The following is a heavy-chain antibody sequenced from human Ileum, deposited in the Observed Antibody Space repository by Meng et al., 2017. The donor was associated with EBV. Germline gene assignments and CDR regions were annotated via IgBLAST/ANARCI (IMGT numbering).Heavy chain of an antibody. CDR2: IYYSGST. J-gene: IGHJ4*02. CDR3: ARRYYGVPFDN. V-gene: IGHV4-39*01. Sequence: LHGSGPGLVKPPETLSLTCAVSGDSISSSNHWWGWIRQPPGKGLEWVGTIYYSGSTFYNPSLKSRVTISLDTSKNQFSLKVSSVTAADTAVYYCARRYYGVPFDNWGQGTLVTVAS. D-gene: IGHD3-3*01. CDR1: GDSISSSNHW.